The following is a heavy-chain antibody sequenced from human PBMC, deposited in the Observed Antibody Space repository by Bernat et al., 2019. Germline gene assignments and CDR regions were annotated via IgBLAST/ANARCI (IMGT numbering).Heavy chain of an antibody. CDR2: ISWNSGSI. CDR3: AKAAYHDAFDI. V-gene: IGHV3-9*01. D-gene: IGHD2-2*01. Sequence: GESGGGLVQPGRSLRLSCVASGFTFDDYAMHWVRQAPGKGLEWVSGISWNSGSIGYADSVKGRFTISRDNAKNSLYLQMNSLRAEDTALYYCAKAAYHDAFDIWGQGTMVTVSS. CDR1: GFTFDDYA. J-gene: IGHJ3*02.